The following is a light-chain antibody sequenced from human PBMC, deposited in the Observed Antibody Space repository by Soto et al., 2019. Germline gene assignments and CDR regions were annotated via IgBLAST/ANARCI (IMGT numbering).Light chain of an antibody. CDR2: GAS. CDR1: QSVSSN. J-gene: IGKJ5*01. V-gene: IGKV3-15*01. Sequence: EIVMTQSPATLSVSPGERATLSCRASQSVSSNLAWHQQKPGQAPRLLIYGASTRATGIPARFSGSGSGTEFTLTISSLQSEDFAVYYCQRYNNWPPTFGQGTRLEIK. CDR3: QRYNNWPPT.